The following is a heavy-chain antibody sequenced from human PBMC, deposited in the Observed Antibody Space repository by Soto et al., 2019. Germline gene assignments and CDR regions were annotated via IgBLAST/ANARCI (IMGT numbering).Heavy chain of an antibody. Sequence: QLQLQESGPGLVKPAETLSLTCTVSGGSISSSDYWWGWIRQPPGKGLEWIGSIYYSGSTHYIPSLKSRVIMSVDTSKNQFSLRLSSVTAADTAVCYCARQIGRGSWSLDHWGQGTLVTVSS. D-gene: IGHD6-13*01. CDR3: ARQIGRGSWSLDH. CDR2: IYYSGST. J-gene: IGHJ4*02. CDR1: GGSISSSDYW. V-gene: IGHV4-39*01.